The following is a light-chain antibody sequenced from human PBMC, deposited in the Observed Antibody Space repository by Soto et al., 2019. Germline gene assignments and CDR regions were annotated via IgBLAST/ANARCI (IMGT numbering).Light chain of an antibody. CDR2: GAS. CDR1: QSVSSN. CDR3: QQYGSSLALT. Sequence: EIVMTQSPATLSVSPGERATLSCRASQSVSSNLAWYQQKPGQAPRLLIYGASNRATGIPARFSGSGSGTDFTLTISSLEPEDFAVYYCQQYGSSLALTFGGGTKVDIK. V-gene: IGKV3D-15*01. J-gene: IGKJ4*01.